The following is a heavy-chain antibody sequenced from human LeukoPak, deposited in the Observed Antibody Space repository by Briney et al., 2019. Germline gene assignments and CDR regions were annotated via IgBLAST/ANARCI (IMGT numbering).Heavy chain of an antibody. D-gene: IGHD2-15*01. CDR2: ISGGAGST. CDR3: AKVDYCSGGSCLYYYYYMDV. CDR1: GFTSNSYA. J-gene: IGHJ6*03. V-gene: IGHV3-23*01. Sequence: GGSLRLSCAASGFTSNSYAMSWVRQDAGKWLEWVSAISGGAGSTYYADSVKGRFTISRDNSKNTLYLQMNSLRAEDTAVYSCAKVDYCSGGSCLYYYYYMDVWGKGTTVTVS.